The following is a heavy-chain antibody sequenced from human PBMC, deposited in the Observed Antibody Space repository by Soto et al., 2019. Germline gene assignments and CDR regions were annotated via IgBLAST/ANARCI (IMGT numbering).Heavy chain of an antibody. V-gene: IGHV4-34*01. CDR3: ARITIFGVVYY. D-gene: IGHD3-3*01. J-gene: IGHJ4*02. CDR1: GGSFSGYY. Sequence: SETLSLTCAVYGGSFSGYYWSWIRQPPGKGLEWIGEINHSGSTNYNPSLKSRVTISVDTSKNQFSLKLSSVTAADTAVYYCARITIFGVVYYWGQGTLVTVSS. CDR2: INHSGST.